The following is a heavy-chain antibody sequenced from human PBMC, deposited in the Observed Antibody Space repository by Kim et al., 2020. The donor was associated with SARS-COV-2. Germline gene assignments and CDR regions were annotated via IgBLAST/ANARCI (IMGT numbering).Heavy chain of an antibody. Sequence: DSYTNYSPSFQGHVTISADKSISTAYLQWSSLKASDTAMYYCARRGNFDYWGQGTLVTVSS. CDR3: ARRGNFDY. V-gene: IGHV5-10-1*01. D-gene: IGHD3-10*01. J-gene: IGHJ4*02. CDR2: DSYT.